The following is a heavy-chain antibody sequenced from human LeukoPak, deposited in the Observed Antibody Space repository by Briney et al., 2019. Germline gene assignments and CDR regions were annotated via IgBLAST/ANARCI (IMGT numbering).Heavy chain of an antibody. J-gene: IGHJ4*02. CDR1: GFTFSSYS. CDR2: ISSSSSYI. V-gene: IGHV3-21*04. Sequence: GGSLRLSCAASGFTFSSYSMNWVRQAPGEGLEWVSSISSSSSYIYYADSVKGRFTISRDNSRNTLYLQMNSLRAEDTAVYYCAKDLDDNWGQGTLVTVSS. CDR3: AKDLDDN.